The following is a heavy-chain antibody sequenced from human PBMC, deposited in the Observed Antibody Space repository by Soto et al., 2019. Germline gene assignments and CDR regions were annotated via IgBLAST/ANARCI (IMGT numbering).Heavy chain of an antibody. CDR3: ARVSRGAFDI. J-gene: IGHJ3*02. V-gene: IGHV1-46*01. Sequence: GGSLRLSCAASGYTFTSYFIHWVRQAPGQGLEWMGVFDPSGVATNSAQKFQGRLTMTRDTSTSTVYMDLTSLGSDDTALYYCARVSRGAFDIWGQGTLVTVSS. CDR1: GYTFTSYF. CDR2: FDPSGVAT.